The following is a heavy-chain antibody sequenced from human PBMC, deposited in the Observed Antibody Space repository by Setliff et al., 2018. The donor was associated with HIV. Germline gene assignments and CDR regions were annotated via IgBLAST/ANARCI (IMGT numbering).Heavy chain of an antibody. J-gene: IGHJ4*02. CDR3: AKEGVAGSTRFDY. CDR2: ISESG. V-gene: IGHV3-23*01. D-gene: IGHD1-26*01. CDR1: GFAFSSQA. Sequence: PGGSLRLSCAASGFAFSSQAMSWVRQAPGKGLDWVSVISESGYSADSVKGRFTISRDNSKNTLSLQMDILRAEDTAVYYCAKEGVAGSTRFDYWGQGALVTVSS.